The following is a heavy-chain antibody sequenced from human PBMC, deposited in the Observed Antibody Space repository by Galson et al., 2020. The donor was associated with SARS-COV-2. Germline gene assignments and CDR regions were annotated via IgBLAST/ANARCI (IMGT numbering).Heavy chain of an antibody. CDR2: IINSGIDM. CDR3: AKAPLTACGGARCYPFDY. Sequence: GGSLRLSCSASGFTFDNYAMNWVRQVPGKGLEWVSSIINSGIDMYYAPSVKDRFTISRDNSQNMVYLQMNNLRAEDTALYYCAKAPLTACGGARCYPFDYWGRGTLVIVSS. J-gene: IGHJ4*02. CDR1: GFTFDNYA. V-gene: IGHV3-23*01. D-gene: IGHD2-15*01.